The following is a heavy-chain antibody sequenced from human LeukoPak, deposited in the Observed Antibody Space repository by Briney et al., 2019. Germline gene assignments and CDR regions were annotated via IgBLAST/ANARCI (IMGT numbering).Heavy chain of an antibody. V-gene: IGHV3-33*01. Sequence: GGSLRLSCAASGFTFSSYGMHWVRQAPGKGLEWVAVIWYDGGNKYYADSVKGRFTISRDNSKNTLYLQMNSLRAEDTAVYYCARDGSRRELPLCYFDYWGQGTLVTVSS. D-gene: IGHD1-26*01. CDR2: IWYDGGNK. CDR3: ARDGSRRELPLCYFDY. CDR1: GFTFSSYG. J-gene: IGHJ4*02.